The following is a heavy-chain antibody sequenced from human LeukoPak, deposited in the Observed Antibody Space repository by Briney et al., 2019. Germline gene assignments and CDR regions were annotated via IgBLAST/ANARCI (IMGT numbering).Heavy chain of an antibody. CDR3: ARGDQGGASSWQHYFDY. J-gene: IGHJ4*02. CDR2: IYYSGST. D-gene: IGHD6-13*01. CDR1: GGTFSSYY. Sequence: SETLSLTCTVSGGTFSSYYWSWVRQPPGKGLEWIGDIYYSGSTNYNPSLKSRVTISVDTSKNQFSLKLSSVTAADTAVYYCARGDQGGASSWQHYFDYWGQGTLVTVSS. V-gene: IGHV4-59*01.